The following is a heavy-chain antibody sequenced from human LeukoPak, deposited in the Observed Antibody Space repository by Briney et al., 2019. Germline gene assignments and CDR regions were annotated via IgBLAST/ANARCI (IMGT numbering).Heavy chain of an antibody. J-gene: IGHJ4*02. V-gene: IGHV1-24*01. D-gene: IGHD6-13*01. CDR2: FDPEDGET. CDR3: ARDTSSTWYGGVDY. CDR1: GYTLTELS. Sequence: ASVKVSCKVSGYTLTELSMHWVRQAPGKGRERMGGFDPEDGETIYAQKFQGRVTMTGDTSISTAYMELSRLTSDDTAVYYCARDTSSTWYGGVDYWGQGTLVTVSS.